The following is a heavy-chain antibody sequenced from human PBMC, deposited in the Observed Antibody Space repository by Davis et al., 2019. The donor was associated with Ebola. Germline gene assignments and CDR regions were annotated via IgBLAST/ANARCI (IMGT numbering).Heavy chain of an antibody. J-gene: IGHJ4*02. CDR1: GFTLHYYN. CDR2: ISTSSTTI. V-gene: IGHV3-48*04. Sequence: GESLKISCAASGFTLHYYNVNWIRQAPGKGLEWVSYISTSSTTIYYADSVKGRFTISRDNAKNSLYLQMNSLRAEDTAVYYCARGASYYYGSGSWAGGNWGQGTLVTVSS. D-gene: IGHD3-10*01. CDR3: ARGASYYYGSGSWAGGN.